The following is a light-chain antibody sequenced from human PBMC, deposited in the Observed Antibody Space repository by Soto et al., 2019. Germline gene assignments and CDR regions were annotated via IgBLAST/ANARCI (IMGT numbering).Light chain of an antibody. J-gene: IGLJ3*02. Sequence: QSALTQPASVSGSPGQSITISCTGTSSDVGGYDFVSWYQQRPGKAPKLIIXDVSNRPSGVSNRFSGSKSGNTASLTISGXXXXXXXXYYCTSYTRSDIGVFGGGTKLTVL. CDR1: SSDVGGYDF. CDR3: TSYTRSDIGV. CDR2: DVS. V-gene: IGLV2-14*01.